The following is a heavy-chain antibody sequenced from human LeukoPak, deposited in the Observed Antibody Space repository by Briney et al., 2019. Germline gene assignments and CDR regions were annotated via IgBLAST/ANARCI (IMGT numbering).Heavy chain of an antibody. J-gene: IGHJ4*02. D-gene: IGHD3-3*01. CDR3: TTSITIFGVVIIPGAVDY. CDR1: GFTFSNAW. V-gene: IGHV3-15*01. Sequence: GGSLRLSCAASGFTFSNAWMSWVRQAPGKGLEWVGGIKSKTDGGTTDYAAPVKGRFTISRDDSKNTLYLQMNSLKTEDTAVYYCTTSITIFGVVIIPGAVDYWGQGTLVTVSS. CDR2: IKSKTDGGTT.